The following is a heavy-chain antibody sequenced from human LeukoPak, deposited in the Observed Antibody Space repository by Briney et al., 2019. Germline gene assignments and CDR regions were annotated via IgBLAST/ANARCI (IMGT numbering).Heavy chain of an antibody. CDR3: VSSGGSV. CDR2: ITGNGNST. D-gene: IGHD2-15*01. V-gene: IGHV3-74*01. Sequence: GVLRLSCAASGFTFSSYWMHWVRQAPGKGLVWVSLITGNGNSTIYADSVKGRFTISRDNAKNTLYLQMNSLRPEDTAVYYCVSSGGSVWGQGTLVIVSS. J-gene: IGHJ4*02. CDR1: GFTFSSYW.